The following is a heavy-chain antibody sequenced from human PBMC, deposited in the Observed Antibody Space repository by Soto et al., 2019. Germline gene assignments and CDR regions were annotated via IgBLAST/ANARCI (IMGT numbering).Heavy chain of an antibody. Sequence: GGSLRLSCAASGFTFSSYAMSWVRQAPGKGLEWVSAISGSGGSTYYADSVKGRFTISRDNSKNTLYLQMNSLRAEDTAVYYCAKGKQLVVYYGMDVWGQGTTVTVSS. CDR3: AKGKQLVVYYGMDV. J-gene: IGHJ6*02. D-gene: IGHD6-6*01. CDR2: ISGSGGST. V-gene: IGHV3-23*01. CDR1: GFTFSSYA.